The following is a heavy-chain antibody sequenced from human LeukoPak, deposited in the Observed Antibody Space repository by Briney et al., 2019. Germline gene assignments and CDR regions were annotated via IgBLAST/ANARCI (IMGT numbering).Heavy chain of an antibody. CDR3: AKEGRGAMIVVVITTSFQH. Sequence: GGSLRLSCAASGFTFRCYAMSWVRQAPGKGLEWVSTISGSGGSTYYAESVKGRFTISRDNSKNTLYLQMNSLRAEDTAVYYCAKEGRGAMIVVVITTSFQHWGQGTLVTVSS. CDR2: ISGSGGST. D-gene: IGHD3-22*01. CDR1: GFTFRCYA. J-gene: IGHJ1*01. V-gene: IGHV3-23*01.